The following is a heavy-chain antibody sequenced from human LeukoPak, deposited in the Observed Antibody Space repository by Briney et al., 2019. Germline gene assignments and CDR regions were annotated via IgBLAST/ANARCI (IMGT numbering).Heavy chain of an antibody. V-gene: IGHV3-23*01. CDR2: ISGSGGSA. CDR3: AARSRGYSSSWY. CDR1: GFTFSSYA. Sequence: AGGSLRLSCAASGFTFSSYAMSWVRQAPGKGLEWVSAISGSGGSAYYTDSVKGRFTTSRDNSKNTLYLQMNSLRAEDTAVYYCAARSRGYSSSWYCGQGTLVNGSS. J-gene: IGHJ4*02. D-gene: IGHD6-13*01.